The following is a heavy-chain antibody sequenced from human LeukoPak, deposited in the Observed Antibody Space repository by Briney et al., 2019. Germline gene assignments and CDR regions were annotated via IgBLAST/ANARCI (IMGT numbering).Heavy chain of an antibody. CDR3: ARWGHGSAGGWFDP. CDR2: IYTSGST. Sequence: SETLSLTCTVSGGSISSGSYYWSWIRQPAGKGLEWIGRIYTSGSTNYNPSLKSRVTISVDTSKNQFSLKLSSVTAADTAVYYCARWGHGSAGGWFDPWGQGTLVTVSS. J-gene: IGHJ5*02. D-gene: IGHD3-10*01. CDR1: GGSISSGSYY. V-gene: IGHV4-61*02.